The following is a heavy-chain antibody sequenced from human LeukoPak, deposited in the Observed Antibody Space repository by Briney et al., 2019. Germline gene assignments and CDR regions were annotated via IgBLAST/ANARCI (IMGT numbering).Heavy chain of an antibody. CDR1: VFTFNTHA. J-gene: IGHJ4*02. CDR2: ITSSGRTP. CDR3: ARVDPSGQQWALAF. V-gene: IGHV3-23*01. Sequence: PGGSLRLSCEASVFTFNTHAMSWVRQAPGKGLEGVASITSSGRTPYYTDSVKGRFTISRDNSKNTLYLQMNSLRGEDTAVYSCARVDPSGQQWALAFWGQGTLVTVSS. D-gene: IGHD1/OR15-1a*01.